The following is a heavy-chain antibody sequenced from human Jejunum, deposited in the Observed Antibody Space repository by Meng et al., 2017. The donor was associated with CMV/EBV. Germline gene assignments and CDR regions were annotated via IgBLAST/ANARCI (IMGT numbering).Heavy chain of an antibody. D-gene: IGHD1-14*01. CDR1: GDSISSGYSY. CDR2: IYESGSN. Sequence: VSGDSISSGYSYWSWIRQPPGKSLAWIGSIYESGSNSYNPSLESRVTISVDTSKNQFSLKVMSVTAADTAVYYCAREGTNSYYFDYWGQGTLVTVSS. J-gene: IGHJ4*02. V-gene: IGHV4-30-4*01. CDR3: AREGTNSYYFDY.